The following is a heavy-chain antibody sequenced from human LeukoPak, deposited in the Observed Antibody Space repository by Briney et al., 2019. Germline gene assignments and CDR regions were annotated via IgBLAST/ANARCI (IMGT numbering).Heavy chain of an antibody. CDR3: ARENYGGVDY. CDR2: VYPGNSDT. D-gene: IGHD3-10*01. J-gene: IGHJ4*02. V-gene: IGHV5-51*01. Sequence: GESLKISCKGSGYDFTGYWIGWVRQLPGKGLEWMGSVYPGNSDTRYSPSLQGQVTISADYSIRPAYLQWSSLKASDTAMYFCARENYGGVDYWGQGTLVTVSS. CDR1: GYDFTGYW.